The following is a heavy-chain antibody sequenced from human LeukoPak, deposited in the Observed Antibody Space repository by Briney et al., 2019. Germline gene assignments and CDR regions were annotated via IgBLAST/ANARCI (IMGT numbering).Heavy chain of an antibody. CDR1: GFTFSSYA. Sequence: GGSLRLSCSASGFTFSSYAMHWVRQAPGKGLEYVSAISSNGGSTYYADSVKGTFTISRDNSKNTLYLQMSSLRAEDTAVYYCVKPYSSGWYYFDYWGQGTLVTVSS. CDR3: VKPYSSGWYYFDY. J-gene: IGHJ4*02. D-gene: IGHD6-19*01. CDR2: ISSNGGST. V-gene: IGHV3-64D*09.